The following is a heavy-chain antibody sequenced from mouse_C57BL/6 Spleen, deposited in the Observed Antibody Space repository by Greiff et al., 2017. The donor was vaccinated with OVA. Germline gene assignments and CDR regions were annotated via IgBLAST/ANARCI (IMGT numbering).Heavy chain of an antibody. V-gene: IGHV5-16*01. J-gene: IGHJ2*01. CDR2: INYDGSST. CDR3: ARVYDYGGVDY. Sequence: EVKLVESEGGLVQPGSSMKLSCTASGFTFSDYYMAWVRQVPEKGLEWVANINYDGSSTYYLDSLKSRFIISRDNAKNILYLQMSSLKSEDTATYYCARVYDYGGVDYWGQGTTLTVSS. D-gene: IGHD2-4*01. CDR1: GFTFSDYY.